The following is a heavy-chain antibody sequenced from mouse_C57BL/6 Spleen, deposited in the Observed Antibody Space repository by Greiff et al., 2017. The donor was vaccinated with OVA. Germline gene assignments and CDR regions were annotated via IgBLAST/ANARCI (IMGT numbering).Heavy chain of an antibody. J-gene: IGHJ2*01. CDR2: INPNNGGT. D-gene: IGHD2-1*01. CDR1: GYTFTDYN. V-gene: IGHV1-18*01. Sequence: EVQLQQSGPELVKPGASVKIPCKASGYTFTDYNMDWVKQSHGKSLEWIGDINPNNGGTIYNQKFKGKATLTVDKSSSTAYMQLRSLTSEDTAVYYCARNYGNYPYYFDYWGQGTTLTVSS. CDR3: ARNYGNYPYYFDY.